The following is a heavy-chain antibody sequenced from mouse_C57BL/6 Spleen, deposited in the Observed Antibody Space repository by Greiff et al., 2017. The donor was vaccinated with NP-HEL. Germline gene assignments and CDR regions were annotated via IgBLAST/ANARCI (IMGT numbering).Heavy chain of an antibody. D-gene: IGHD2-3*01. CDR3: ARGGPDGYYGFAY. Sequence: QVQLKQSGTELVKPGASVKLSCKASGYTFTSSWMHWVKQRPGQGLEWIGNINPSNGGTNYNEKFKSKATLTVDKSSSTAYMQLSSLTSEDSAVYYCARGGPDGYYGFAYWGQGTLVTVSA. CDR2: INPSNGGT. J-gene: IGHJ3*01. V-gene: IGHV1-53*01. CDR1: GYTFTSSW.